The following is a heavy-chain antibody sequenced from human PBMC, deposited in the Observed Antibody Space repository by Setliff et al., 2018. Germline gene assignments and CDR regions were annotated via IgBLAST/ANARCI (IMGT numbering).Heavy chain of an antibody. CDR2: VYYSGTA. CDR3: ARGGTWSLPNDNSGYPGWFDP. V-gene: IGHV4-59*01. CDR1: GGSLGTYY. J-gene: IGHJ5*02. Sequence: SETLSLTCTVSGGSLGTYYWTLIRQPPGKGLEWIASVYYSGTAYYSPSLKSRVTMSVDTSKNQFSLKLRSVTASDTAVYFCARGGTWSLPNDNSGYPGWFDPWGQGTLVTVSS. D-gene: IGHD3-22*01.